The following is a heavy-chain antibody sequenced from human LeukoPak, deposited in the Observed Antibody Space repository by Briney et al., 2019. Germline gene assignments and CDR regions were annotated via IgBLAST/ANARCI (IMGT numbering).Heavy chain of an antibody. J-gene: IGHJ5*02. D-gene: IGHD2-2*01. V-gene: IGHV4-38-2*01. CDR3: ARYRPYCSSTSCTMT. Sequence: SETLSLTCAVSGYSISSGYYWGWIRQPPGKGLEWIGSIYHSGSTYYNPSLKSRVTISVDTSKNQFSLKLSSVTAADTAVYYCARYRPYCSSTSCTMTWGQGTLVTVSS. CDR1: GYSISSGYY. CDR2: IYHSGST.